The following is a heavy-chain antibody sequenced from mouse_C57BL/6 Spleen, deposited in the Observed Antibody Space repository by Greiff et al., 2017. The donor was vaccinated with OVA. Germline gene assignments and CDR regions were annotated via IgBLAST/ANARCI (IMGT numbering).Heavy chain of an antibody. D-gene: IGHD1-1*01. CDR1: GYTFTSYW. Sequence: QVQLQQPGTELVKPGASVKLSCKASGYTFTSYWMHWVKQRPGQGLEWIGNINPSNGGTNYNEKFKGQATLTVAKSSSTAYMPLSSLTSEDTAVYFCSRWDYYDSSRFDYWGQGTTLTVSS. CDR3: SRWDYYDSSRFDY. J-gene: IGHJ2*01. V-gene: IGHV1-53*01. CDR2: INPSNGGT.